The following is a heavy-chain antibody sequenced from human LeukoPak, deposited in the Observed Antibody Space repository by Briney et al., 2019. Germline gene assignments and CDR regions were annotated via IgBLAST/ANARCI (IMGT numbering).Heavy chain of an antibody. V-gene: IGHV6-1*01. D-gene: IGHD4-17*01. CDR2: TYYRSKWYN. Sequence: SQTLSLTCAISGDSVSSNSAAWNWIRQSPSRGLEWLGRTYYRSKWYNDYAVSVKSRITINPDTSKDQFSLQLNSVTPEDTAVYYCAKDPDGDYDMEGNLESWGQGTLVTVSS. J-gene: IGHJ4*02. CDR3: AKDPDGDYDMEGNLES. CDR1: GDSVSSNSAA.